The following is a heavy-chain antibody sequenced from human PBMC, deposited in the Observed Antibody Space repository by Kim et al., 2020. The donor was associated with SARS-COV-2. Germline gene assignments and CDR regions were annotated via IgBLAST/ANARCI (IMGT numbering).Heavy chain of an antibody. V-gene: IGHV1-3*04. CDR2: ISIGHDDT. D-gene: IGHD6-19*01. J-gene: IGHJ4*02. CDR1: GYTFINYV. CDR3: ARVSGWAFDY. Sequence: ASVKVSCKASGYTFINYVMHWVRQAPGQRLEWMGLISIGHDDTKYSQKFRGRVTITRDTTASTAYMELSSLRSEDTAVYYCARVSGWAFDYWGQGTLVTV.